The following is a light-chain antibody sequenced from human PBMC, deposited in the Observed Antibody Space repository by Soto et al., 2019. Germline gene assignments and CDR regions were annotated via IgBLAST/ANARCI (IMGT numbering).Light chain of an antibody. J-gene: IGLJ2*01. Sequence: QSALTQPASVSGSPGQSITISCTGTSSDVGNYNLVSWYQQHPGKAPKLMIYEGSKRPSGVSNRFSGSKSGNTASLTISGLQAEYEADYSCCSYAGSTTFRVLFGGGTKLAVL. CDR3: CSYAGSTTFRVL. V-gene: IGLV2-23*03. CDR2: EGS. CDR1: SSDVGNYNL.